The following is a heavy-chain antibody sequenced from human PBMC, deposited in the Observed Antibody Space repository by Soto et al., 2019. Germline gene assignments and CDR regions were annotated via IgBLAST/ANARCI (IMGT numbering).Heavy chain of an antibody. CDR3: ARGSRWLGGYGMDV. CDR2: MNPNSGHT. Sequence: QVQLVQSGAEVKKPGASVKVSCKASGYAFTTYDINWVRQATGQGPEWMGWMNPNSGHTVYAQKFQGRVTVTRDTSKTTAYKELSSLRSEDPAVYYCARGSRWLGGYGMDVWGKGTTVTVSS. J-gene: IGHJ6*04. D-gene: IGHD3-10*01. V-gene: IGHV1-8*01. CDR1: GYAFTTYD.